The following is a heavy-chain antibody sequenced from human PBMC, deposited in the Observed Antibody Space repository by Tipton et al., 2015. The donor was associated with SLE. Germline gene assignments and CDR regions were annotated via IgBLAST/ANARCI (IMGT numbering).Heavy chain of an antibody. CDR3: AKDRQVYDTLTGYYGDVFDY. V-gene: IGHV3-53*05. D-gene: IGHD3-9*01. CDR1: GFTFSDYY. J-gene: IGHJ4*02. CDR2: TYSDGRT. Sequence: SLRLSCAASGFTFSDYYMSWIRQAPGKGLEWVSLTYSDGRTYYSDSVKGRFTISRDNSKNTLYLQMNSLRAEDTAVYYCAKDRQVYDTLTGYYGDVFDYWGQGTLVTVSS.